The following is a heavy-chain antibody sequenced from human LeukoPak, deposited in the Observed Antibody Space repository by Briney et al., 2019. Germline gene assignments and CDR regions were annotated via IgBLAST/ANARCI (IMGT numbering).Heavy chain of an antibody. J-gene: IGHJ4*02. CDR1: GFTFSSYS. D-gene: IGHD6-13*01. Sequence: GGSLRLSCAASGFTFSSYSMNWVRQAPGKGLEWVSSISSSSSYIYYADSVKGRLTISRDNAKNSLYLQMNSLRAEGTAVYYCARVGSSWYDYWGQGTLVTVSS. CDR2: ISSSSSYI. CDR3: ARVGSSWYDY. V-gene: IGHV3-21*01.